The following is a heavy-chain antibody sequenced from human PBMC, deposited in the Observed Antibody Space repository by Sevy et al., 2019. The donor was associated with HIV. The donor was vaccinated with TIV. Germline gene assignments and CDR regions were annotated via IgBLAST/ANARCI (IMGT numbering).Heavy chain of an antibody. CDR3: AKGYYYDSSGYYS. J-gene: IGHJ4*02. V-gene: IGHV3-43*01. CDR1: GFTFDDYT. D-gene: IGHD3-22*01. Sequence: GGSLRLSCAASGFTFDDYTMHWVRQAPGKGLEWVSLISWDGGSTYYADSVKGRFTISRDNSKNSLYLQMNSLRTEDTALYYCAKGYYYDSSGYYSWGKGTLVTVSS. CDR2: ISWDGGST.